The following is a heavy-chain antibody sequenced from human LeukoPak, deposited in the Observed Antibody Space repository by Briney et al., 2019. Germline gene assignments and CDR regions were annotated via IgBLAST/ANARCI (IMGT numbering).Heavy chain of an antibody. Sequence: GGSLRLSCAASGFNFSNYWMHWVRQGPGKGLVWVSRISDDGSSTSYADSVKGRFTISRDNAKNTLYLQMNSLRDEDTAVYYCGGGDLYDYWGQGILVTVSS. CDR2: ISDDGSST. D-gene: IGHD2-21*02. CDR1: GFNFSNYW. CDR3: GGGDLYDY. V-gene: IGHV3-74*01. J-gene: IGHJ4*02.